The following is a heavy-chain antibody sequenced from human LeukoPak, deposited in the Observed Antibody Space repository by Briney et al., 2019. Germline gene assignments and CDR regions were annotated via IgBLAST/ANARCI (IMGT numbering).Heavy chain of an antibody. CDR3: ARDPYSGGYSDYYYYYMDV. V-gene: IGHV3-74*01. Sequence: GGSLRLSCAASGFTFSSYWMHWVRQAPGKGLVWVSRINSDGSSTRYADSVKGRFTISRDNTKNTLYLQMNSLRVDDTAVYYCARDPYSGGYSDYYYYYMDVWGKGTTVTVSS. CDR1: GFTFSSYW. D-gene: IGHD3-22*01. J-gene: IGHJ6*03. CDR2: INSDGSST.